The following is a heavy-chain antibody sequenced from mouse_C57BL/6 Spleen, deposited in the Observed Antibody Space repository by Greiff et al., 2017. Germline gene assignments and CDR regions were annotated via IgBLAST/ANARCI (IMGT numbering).Heavy chain of an antibody. J-gene: IGHJ1*03. Sequence: EVKLVESGGDLVKPGGSLKLSCAASGFTFSSYGMSWVRQTPDKRLEWVATISSGGSYTSYPDSVKGRFTISRDNAKNTLYLQMSSLKSEDTAMYYCARQGRDYAHWDFDVWGTGTTVTVSS. CDR3: ARQGRDYAHWDFDV. CDR2: ISSGGSYT. V-gene: IGHV5-6*01. D-gene: IGHD2-4*01. CDR1: GFTFSSYG.